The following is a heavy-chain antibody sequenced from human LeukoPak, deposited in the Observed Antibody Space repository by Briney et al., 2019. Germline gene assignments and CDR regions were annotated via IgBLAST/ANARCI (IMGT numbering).Heavy chain of an antibody. CDR1: GFTFGDYA. Sequence: GRSLTLSCAASGFTFGDYAMRWVRQAPGKGLEWVSAISGVSGSTTIYAASVKGRFTVSRDNSKSRLFLQMNSLRAEDTAVYYCAKNVGSGRGVPYGMDVWGQGTTVTVAS. CDR3: AKNVGSGRGVPYGMDV. V-gene: IGHV3-23*01. CDR2: ISGVSGSTT. D-gene: IGHD3-10*01. J-gene: IGHJ6*02.